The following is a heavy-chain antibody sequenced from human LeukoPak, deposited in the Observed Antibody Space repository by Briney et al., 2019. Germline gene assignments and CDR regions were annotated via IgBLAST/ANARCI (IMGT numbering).Heavy chain of an antibody. D-gene: IGHD1-26*01. J-gene: IGHJ4*02. Sequence: KPSETLSLTCTVSGYSISSGYYWGWIRQPPGKGLEWIGSIYHSGRTYYNPSLKSRVTISVDTSKNQFSLKLSSVTAADTAVYYCARDGMGAFDYWGQGTLVTVSS. CDR2: IYHSGRT. V-gene: IGHV4-38-2*02. CDR3: ARDGMGAFDY. CDR1: GYSISSGYY.